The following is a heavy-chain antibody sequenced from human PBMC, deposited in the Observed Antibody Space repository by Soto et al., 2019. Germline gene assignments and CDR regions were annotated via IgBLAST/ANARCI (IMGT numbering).Heavy chain of an antibody. J-gene: IGHJ4*02. D-gene: IGHD3-22*01. CDR2: IDPSGGIT. Sequence: QVQLSQFGAEVKKPGASVKVSCKASGYSFTNFHIHWVRQAPGQGLEWMGMIDPSGGITRDAQRLQGRITMTRDASTSTVYMELRSLTSEDTAVYYCARDVIGGDNYETIGYYFDHWGQGTLVTVSS. CDR1: GYSFTNFH. V-gene: IGHV1-46*01. CDR3: ARDVIGGDNYETIGYYFDH.